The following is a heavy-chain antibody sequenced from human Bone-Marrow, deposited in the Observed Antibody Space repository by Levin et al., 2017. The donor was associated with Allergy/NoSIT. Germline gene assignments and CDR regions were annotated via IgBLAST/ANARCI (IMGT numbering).Heavy chain of an antibody. CDR3: STDRLVQEPLDF. CDR2: IKSKTNGGTT. D-gene: IGHD1-14*01. Sequence: GGSLRLSCAASGFTFSDAWMSWVRQAPGKGLEWVGRIKSKTNGGTTDYAAPGKGRFSISRDDSTSTLYLHMNRLTTDDTGVYYCSTDRLVQEPLDFWGQGTLVTVSS. J-gene: IGHJ4*02. V-gene: IGHV3-15*01. CDR1: GFTFSDAW.